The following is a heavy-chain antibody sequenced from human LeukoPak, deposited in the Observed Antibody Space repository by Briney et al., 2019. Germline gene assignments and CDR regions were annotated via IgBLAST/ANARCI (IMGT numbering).Heavy chain of an antibody. CDR1: GFTFSSYE. CDR2: IKSKTDGGTT. CDR3: TTVRFDWLLGFYY. Sequence: GGSLRLSCAASGFTFSSYEMNWVRQAPGEGLEWVGRIKSKTDGGTTDYAAPVKGRFTISRDDSKNTLYLQMNSLKTEDTAVYYCTTVRFDWLLGFYYWGQGTLVTVSS. V-gene: IGHV3-15*01. D-gene: IGHD3-9*01. J-gene: IGHJ4*02.